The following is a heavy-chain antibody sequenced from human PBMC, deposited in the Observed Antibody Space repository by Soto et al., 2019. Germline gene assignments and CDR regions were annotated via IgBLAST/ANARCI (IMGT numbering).Heavy chain of an antibody. Sequence: GGPLRLSCAASGFTFSSYWMHWVRQAPGEGLMWASRINPDGSTTSYADSVKGRFTISRDNAKNTLYLQMNSLRVEDTAVYYCARVPTTVTTPGMDVWGQGTTVTVSS. D-gene: IGHD4-4*01. CDR3: ARVPTTVTTPGMDV. CDR2: INPDGSTT. V-gene: IGHV3-74*01. J-gene: IGHJ6*02. CDR1: GFTFSSYW.